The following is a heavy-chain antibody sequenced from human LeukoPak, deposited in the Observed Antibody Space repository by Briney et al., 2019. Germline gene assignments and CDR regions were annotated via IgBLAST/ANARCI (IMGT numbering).Heavy chain of an antibody. CDR3: ARITLGYYFDY. CDR1: GGSFSGYY. V-gene: IGHV4-34*01. Sequence: SETLPLTCAVYGGSFSGYYWSWIRQPPGKGLEWIGEINHSGSTNYNPSLKSRVTISVDTSKNQFSLKLSSVTAADTAVYYCARITLGYYFDYWGQGTLVTVSS. CDR2: INHSGST. D-gene: IGHD3-22*01. J-gene: IGHJ4*02.